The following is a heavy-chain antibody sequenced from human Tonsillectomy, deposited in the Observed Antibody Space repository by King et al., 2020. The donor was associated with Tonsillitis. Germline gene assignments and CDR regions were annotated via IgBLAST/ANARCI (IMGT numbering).Heavy chain of an antibody. Sequence: VQLVESGAEVKKPGASLKVSCKASGYTFTGYYFHWVRQAPGQGLEWMGWIHPNSGDTHYAQSFQGRVTMTRDTSISTAYMEVSRLRSDDTAVYYCAKDLSTGAFASWGQGTLVTVSS. D-gene: IGHD7-27*01. CDR3: AKDLSTGAFAS. CDR2: IHPNSGDT. J-gene: IGHJ4*02. CDR1: GYTFTGYY. V-gene: IGHV1-2*02.